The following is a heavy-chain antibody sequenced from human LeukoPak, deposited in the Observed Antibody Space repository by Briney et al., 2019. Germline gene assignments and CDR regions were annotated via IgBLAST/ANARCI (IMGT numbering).Heavy chain of an antibody. Sequence: GASVKVSCKASGYTFTGYYMHWVRQAPGQGLEWMGRINPNSGSTNYAQKFQGRVTMTRDTSISTAYMELSRLRSDDTAVYYCARETASGWSNLDYWGQGTLVTVSS. V-gene: IGHV1-2*06. CDR3: ARETASGWSNLDY. CDR2: INPNSGST. D-gene: IGHD6-19*01. J-gene: IGHJ4*02. CDR1: GYTFTGYY.